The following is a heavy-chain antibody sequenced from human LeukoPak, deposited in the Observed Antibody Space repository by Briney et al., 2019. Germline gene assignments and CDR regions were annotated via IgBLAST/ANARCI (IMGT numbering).Heavy chain of an antibody. Sequence: SETLSLTCTVSGGSISSYYWSWIRQPPGKGLEWIGYTYYSGSTNYNPSLKSRVTISVDTSKNQFSLKLSSVTAADTAVYYCARYGSGSYPYYYYYGMDVWGQGTTVTVSS. CDR3: ARYGSGSYPYYYYYGMDV. J-gene: IGHJ6*02. V-gene: IGHV4-59*01. CDR2: TYYSGST. CDR1: GGSISSYY. D-gene: IGHD3-10*01.